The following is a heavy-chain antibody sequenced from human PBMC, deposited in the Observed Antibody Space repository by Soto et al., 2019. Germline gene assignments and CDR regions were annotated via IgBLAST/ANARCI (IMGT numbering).Heavy chain of an antibody. J-gene: IGHJ4*02. CDR1: GGSISSGGYY. D-gene: IGHD5-18*01. CDR2: ISYSGST. CDR3: Y. V-gene: IGHV4-31*10. Sequence: PSETLSLTCTVSGGSISSGGYYWSWIRQHPGTGLEWIGHISYSGSTYYNTSLKSRVTISVDPVDTATYYCAHSPWTGTKAYFDYWGQGTLVTVSS.